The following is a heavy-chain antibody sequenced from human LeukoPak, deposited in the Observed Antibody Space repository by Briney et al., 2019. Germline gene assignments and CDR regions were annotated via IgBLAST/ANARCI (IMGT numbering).Heavy chain of an antibody. CDR1: GNTFTRYA. Sequence: ASVKVSCKASGNTFTRYALHWVRQAPRQRLEWMGWVNAGNGKTKYSQKFQGRVTITRDTSASAAYMELNSLRSEDTAVYYCARSSYDFLTGSPLLNSFDYWGQGTLVTVSS. CDR3: ARSSYDFLTGSPLLNSFDY. V-gene: IGHV1-3*01. J-gene: IGHJ4*02. D-gene: IGHD3-9*01. CDR2: VNAGNGKT.